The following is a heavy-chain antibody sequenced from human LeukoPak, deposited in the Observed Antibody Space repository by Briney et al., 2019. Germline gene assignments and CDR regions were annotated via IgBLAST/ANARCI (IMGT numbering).Heavy chain of an antibody. CDR3: ARDTPGRGLGILDY. D-gene: IGHD3/OR15-3a*01. V-gene: IGHV3-21*06. J-gene: IGHJ4*02. Sequence: GGSLRLSCAASGFTFSSCNMNWVRQAPGKGLEWVSSISIGSSYIDYADSLKGRFTISRDNAKNSLYLQMNSLRAEDTAMYYCARDTPGRGLGILDYWGQGTLVTVSS. CDR1: GFTFSSCN. CDR2: ISIGSSYI.